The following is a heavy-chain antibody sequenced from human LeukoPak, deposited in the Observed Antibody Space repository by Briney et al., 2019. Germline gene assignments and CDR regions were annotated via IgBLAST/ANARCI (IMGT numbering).Heavy chain of an antibody. CDR2: IYHRGST. J-gene: IGHJ4*02. Sequence: SETLSLTCTVSGGSISSGGYYWSWIRQPPGKGLEWIGYIYHRGSTYYNPSLKSQVTISVDRSKNQFSLKLSSVTAADTVVYYCARFDGSGSYSHWGQGTLVTVSS. CDR3: ARFDGSGSYSH. CDR1: GGSISSGGYY. V-gene: IGHV4-30-2*01. D-gene: IGHD3-10*01.